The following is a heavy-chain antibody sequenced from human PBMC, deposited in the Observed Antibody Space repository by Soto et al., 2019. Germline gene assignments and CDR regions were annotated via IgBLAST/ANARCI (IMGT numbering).Heavy chain of an antibody. J-gene: IGHJ4*02. CDR2: ISYDGSNK. CDR3: AKDGSYIVVVTATPDY. D-gene: IGHD2-21*02. CDR1: GFTFSTYG. V-gene: IGHV3-30*18. Sequence: QVQLVESGGGGVQPGRSLRLSCAAPGFTFSTYGMHWVRRAPGMGLEWWAFISYDGSNKYYADSVKGRFTISRDNSKNTLYLQMNSLRAEDTAVYYCAKDGSYIVVVTATPDYWGQGTLVTVSS.